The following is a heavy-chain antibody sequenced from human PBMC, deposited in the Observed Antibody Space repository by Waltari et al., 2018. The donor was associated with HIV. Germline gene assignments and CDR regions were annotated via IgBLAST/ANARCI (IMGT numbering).Heavy chain of an antibody. CDR2: VNESGNS. CDR3: ARGFDGFNFLYYYSGMDV. CDR1: GGSLSGYH. D-gene: IGHD1-1*01. V-gene: IGHV4-34*02. J-gene: IGHJ6*02. Sequence: QVQLQQGGASLLKPLETLSLTCAVVGGSLSGYHWNWIRQSPGKGLEWIGEVNESGNSNYNPSLKSRVTISVDTSKRQFFLHLRSVRAADTAIYYCARGFDGFNFLYYYSGMDVWGLGTTVTVSS.